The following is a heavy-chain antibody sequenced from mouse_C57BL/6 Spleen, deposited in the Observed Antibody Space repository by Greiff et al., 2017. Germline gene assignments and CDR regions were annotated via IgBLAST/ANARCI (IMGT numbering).Heavy chain of an antibody. CDR3: TRTLYGYSFAY. CDR1: GYTFTDYE. Sequence: VKLQESGAELVRPGASVTLSCKASGYTFTDYEMHWVKQTPVHGLEWIGAIDPETGGTAYNQKFKGKAILTADKSSSTAYMELRSLTSEDSAVYYCTRTLYGYSFAYWGQGTLVTVSA. V-gene: IGHV1-15*01. J-gene: IGHJ3*01. CDR2: IDPETGGT. D-gene: IGHD2-2*01.